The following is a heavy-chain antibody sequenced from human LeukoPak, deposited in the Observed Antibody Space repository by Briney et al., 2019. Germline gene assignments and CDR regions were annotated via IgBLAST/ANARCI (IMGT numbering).Heavy chain of an antibody. V-gene: IGHV3-11*01. D-gene: IGHD3-9*01. CDR2: ISSSGSTI. Sequence: PGGSLRLSCAASGFTFSDYYMSWIRQAPGKGLEWVSYISSSGSTIYYADSVKGRFTISRDNAKNSLYLQMNSLRAEDTAVYYCARERYYDILTGVYYYYGMDVWGQGTTVTVSS. CDR1: GFTFSDYY. CDR3: ARERYYDILTGVYYYYGMDV. J-gene: IGHJ6*02.